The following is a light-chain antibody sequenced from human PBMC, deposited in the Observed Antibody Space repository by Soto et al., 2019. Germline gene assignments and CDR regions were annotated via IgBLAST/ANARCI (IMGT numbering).Light chain of an antibody. J-gene: IGKJ1*01. Sequence: EIVMTQSPATLSVSPGERATLSCRASQSVSSNLAWYQQKPGQAPRLLIHGASTRATGIPGRFSGSGSGTDFTLTISSLQSEDVAVYYCQYWWTFGQGTKVDIK. CDR1: QSVSSN. CDR3: QYWWT. CDR2: GAS. V-gene: IGKV3-15*01.